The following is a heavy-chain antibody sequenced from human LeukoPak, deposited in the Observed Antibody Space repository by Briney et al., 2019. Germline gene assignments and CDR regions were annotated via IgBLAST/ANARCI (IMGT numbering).Heavy chain of an antibody. CDR3: AARPSYYYGMDV. V-gene: IGHV4-34*01. Sequence: PSETLSLTCAVYSGSFSGYYWSWIRQPPGKGLEWIGEINHSGSTNYNPSLKSRVTISVDTSKNQFSLKLSSVTAADTAVYYCAARPSYYYGMDVWGQGTTVTVSS. CDR1: SGSFSGYY. CDR2: INHSGST. J-gene: IGHJ6*02. D-gene: IGHD6-6*01.